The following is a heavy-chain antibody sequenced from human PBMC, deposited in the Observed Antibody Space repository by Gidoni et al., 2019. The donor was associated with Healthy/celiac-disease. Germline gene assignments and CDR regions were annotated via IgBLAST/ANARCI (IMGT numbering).Heavy chain of an antibody. Sequence: EVQLVQSGGVLVQPGGSLSLSCAASGFTFSSYAMNWVRQAPGKGLEWVSYISSSGSTIYYADSVKGRFTISRDNAKNSLYLQMNSLRAEDTAVYYCAREGTTVTTYDRWVDGFDPWGQGTLVTVSS. D-gene: IGHD4-17*01. CDR1: GFTFSSYA. J-gene: IGHJ5*02. V-gene: IGHV3-48*03. CDR2: ISSSGSTI. CDR3: AREGTTVTTYDRWVDGFDP.